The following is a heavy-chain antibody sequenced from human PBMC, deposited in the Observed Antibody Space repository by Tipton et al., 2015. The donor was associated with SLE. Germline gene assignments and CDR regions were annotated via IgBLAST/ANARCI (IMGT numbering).Heavy chain of an antibody. D-gene: IGHD6-13*01. V-gene: IGHV4-59*08. CDR1: GGSISRHY. J-gene: IGHJ4*02. Sequence: LRLSCSVSGGSISRHYWTWIRQPPGKGLEWIGYIYYSGSTNYNPSLKSRVTISVDTSKNQFSLKLSSVTAADTAVYYCARARYSSSWSFDYWGQGTLVTVSS. CDR2: IYYSGST. CDR3: ARARYSSSWSFDY.